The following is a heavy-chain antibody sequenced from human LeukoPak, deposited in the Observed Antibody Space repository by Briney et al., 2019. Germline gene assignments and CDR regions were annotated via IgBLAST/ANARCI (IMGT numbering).Heavy chain of an antibody. D-gene: IGHD6-19*01. J-gene: IGHJ4*02. CDR1: GGSISSYY. V-gene: IGHV4-59*01. CDR3: ARGQVYSGWFDY. Sequence: PSETLALTCTVSGGSISSYYWSWIRQPPGKGPVWIGYIYYSGSTNYNPSLKSRVTISVDTSKNQVPLKLSSVTAAEPAVYHCARGQVYSGWFDYWGQGTLVTVSS. CDR2: IYYSGST.